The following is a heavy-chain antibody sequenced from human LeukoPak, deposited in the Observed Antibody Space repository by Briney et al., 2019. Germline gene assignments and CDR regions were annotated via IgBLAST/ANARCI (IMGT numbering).Heavy chain of an antibody. J-gene: IGHJ4*02. V-gene: IGHV4-38-2*02. Sequence: SETLSLTCTVSGYSVSSGYYWGWIRQPPGKGLEWIGSIYHSGSTYYNPSLKSRVTISVDTSKNQFSLKLSSVTAADTAVYYCARDRKGATGYWGQGTLVTVSS. CDR2: IYHSGST. D-gene: IGHD1-26*01. CDR3: ARDRKGATGY. CDR1: GYSVSSGYY.